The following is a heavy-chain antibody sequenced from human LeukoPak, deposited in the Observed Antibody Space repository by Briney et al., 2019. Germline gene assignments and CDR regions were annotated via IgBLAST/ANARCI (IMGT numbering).Heavy chain of an antibody. D-gene: IGHD5-24*01. CDR1: GFTFRGYE. CDR3: ARDRGDSYNRFDY. Sequence: GGSLRLSCAASGFTFRGYEMNWVRQAPGKGLEWVSYISNSGTTVYYADSVKGRFTISRDNAKNSLYLQMNSLRAEDTAVYYCARDRGDSYNRFDYWGQGTLVTVSS. CDR2: ISNSGTTV. J-gene: IGHJ4*02. V-gene: IGHV3-48*03.